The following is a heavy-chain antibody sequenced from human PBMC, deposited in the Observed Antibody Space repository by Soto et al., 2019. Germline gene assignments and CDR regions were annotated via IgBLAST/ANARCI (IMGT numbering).Heavy chain of an antibody. CDR3: ARIHCGGLPYSYAMDV. D-gene: IGHD2-21*01. J-gene: IGHJ6*02. CDR2: IYWDDDK. Sequence: GSGPTLVNPTQTLTLTCTFSGFSLTTTEVGVGWIRQPPGKALECLALIYWDDDKHYSPSLKSRLTITKDTSKNQVVLTMTNMDPVDTATYYCARIHCGGLPYSYAMDVWGQGPTVTVSS. V-gene: IGHV2-5*02. CDR1: GFSLTTTEVG.